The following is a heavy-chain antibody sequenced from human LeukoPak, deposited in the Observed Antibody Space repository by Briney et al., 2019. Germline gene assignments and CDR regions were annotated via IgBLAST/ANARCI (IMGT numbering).Heavy chain of an antibody. CDR3: ARVGSSGWYLTDAFDI. D-gene: IGHD6-19*01. CDR1: GYTFTSYG. CDR2: ISAYNGNT. Sequence: ASVKVSCKASGYTFTSYGISWVRQAPGQGLEWKGWISAYNGNTNYAQKLQGRVTMTTDTSTSTAYMELRSLRSDDTAVYYCARVGSSGWYLTDAFDIWGQGTMVTVSS. J-gene: IGHJ3*02. V-gene: IGHV1-18*01.